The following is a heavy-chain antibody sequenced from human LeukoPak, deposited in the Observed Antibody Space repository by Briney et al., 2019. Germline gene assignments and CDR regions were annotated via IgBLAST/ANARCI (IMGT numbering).Heavy chain of an antibody. CDR3: ARVTWNYVPFDY. Sequence: GGSLRPSCAASGFTFSSYWMHWVRQAPGKGLVWVSRINSDGSTTTYADSVKGRFTISRDNARNTLYLQMNSLGAEDTAVYYCARVTWNYVPFDYWGQGTLVTVSS. D-gene: IGHD3-10*02. V-gene: IGHV3-74*01. J-gene: IGHJ4*02. CDR2: INSDGSTT. CDR1: GFTFSSYW.